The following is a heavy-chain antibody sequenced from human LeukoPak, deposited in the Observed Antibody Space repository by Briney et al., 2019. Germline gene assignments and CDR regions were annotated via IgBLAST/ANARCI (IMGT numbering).Heavy chain of an antibody. V-gene: IGHV3-7*04. CDR3: VRQYNSSWLQFFDY. D-gene: IGHD6-13*01. Sequence: PGRSLRLSCAASGFTFSTYWMTWVRQAPGKGLEWVANIKQDGSAKYYVDSVKGRFTISRDNAKNSLYLHMNSLRAEDTAVYYCVRQYNSSWLQFFDYWGQGTLVTVSS. CDR2: IKQDGSAK. J-gene: IGHJ4*02. CDR1: GFTFSTYW.